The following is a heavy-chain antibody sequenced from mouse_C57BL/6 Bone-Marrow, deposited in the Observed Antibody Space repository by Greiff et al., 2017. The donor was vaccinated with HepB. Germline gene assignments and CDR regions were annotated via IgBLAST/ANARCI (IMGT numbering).Heavy chain of an antibody. Sequence: QVQLKESGPGLVQPSQRLSITCTVSGFSLTSYGVHWVRQSPGKGLEWLGVIWSGGSTDYNAAFISRLSISKDNSKSQVFFKMNSLQADDTAIYYCARISYYYGSSYSYWYFDVWGTGTTVTVSS. V-gene: IGHV2-2*01. D-gene: IGHD1-1*01. CDR2: IWSGGST. CDR1: GFSLTSYG. CDR3: ARISYYYGSSYSYWYFDV. J-gene: IGHJ1*03.